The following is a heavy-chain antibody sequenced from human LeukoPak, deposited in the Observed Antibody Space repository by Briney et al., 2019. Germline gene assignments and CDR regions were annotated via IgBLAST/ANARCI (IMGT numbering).Heavy chain of an antibody. D-gene: IGHD2-2*01. V-gene: IGHV3-30-3*02. CDR2: ISYDGSNK. CDR3: AKRFGGRPAADMSYYDQ. CDR1: GFTFSSYA. J-gene: IGHJ4*02. Sequence: GGSLRLSCAASGFTFSSYAMHWVRQAPGKGLEWVAVISYDGSNKYYADSVKGRFTISRDNSKNTLYLQMNSLRGEDTAVYYCAKRFGGRPAADMSYYDQWGQGTLVTVSS.